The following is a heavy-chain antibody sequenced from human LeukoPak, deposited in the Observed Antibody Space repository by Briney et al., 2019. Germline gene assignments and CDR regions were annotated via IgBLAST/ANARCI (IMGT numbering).Heavy chain of an antibody. D-gene: IGHD1-1*01. V-gene: IGHV3-23*01. CDR2: ISGSGGT. J-gene: IGHJ5*01. Sequence: GGSLRLSCTASGFTFSNYAVSWVRQAPGRGLEWLSAISGSGGTYYIPSVKGRFIVSRDNSRNTLYLQLNSLRAEDTAIYYCAKEDFRDHTTGFDSWGQGTLVTVSS. CDR1: GFTFSNYA. CDR3: AKEDFRDHTTGFDS.